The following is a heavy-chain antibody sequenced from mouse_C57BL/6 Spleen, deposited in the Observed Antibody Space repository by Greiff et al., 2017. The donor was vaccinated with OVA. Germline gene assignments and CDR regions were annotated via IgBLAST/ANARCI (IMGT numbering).Heavy chain of an antibody. CDR2: ISSGSSTI. Sequence: EVQRVESGGGLVKPGGSLKLSCAASVFTFSDYGMHWVRQAPEKGLEWVAYISSGSSTIYYADTVKGRFTISRDNAKNTLFLQMTSLRSEDTAMYYCARIADGYSAWFAYWGQGTLVTVSA. CDR1: VFTFSDYG. J-gene: IGHJ3*01. D-gene: IGHD2-3*01. V-gene: IGHV5-17*01. CDR3: ARIADGYSAWFAY.